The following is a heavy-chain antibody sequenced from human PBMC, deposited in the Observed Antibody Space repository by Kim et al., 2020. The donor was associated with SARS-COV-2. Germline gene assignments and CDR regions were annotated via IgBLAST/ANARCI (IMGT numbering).Heavy chain of an antibody. Sequence: ASVKVSCKASDYTLTSHAISWVRQAPGQGLGWMGWISADNGNTHYPQKFQGRVTMTTDTSTTTAYMELRSLRSDDTAVYYCAINTGTYYEWGQGTPVTVSS. CDR2: ISADNGNT. D-gene: IGHD1-26*01. CDR3: AINTGTYYE. J-gene: IGHJ4*02. V-gene: IGHV1-18*01. CDR1: DYTLTSHA.